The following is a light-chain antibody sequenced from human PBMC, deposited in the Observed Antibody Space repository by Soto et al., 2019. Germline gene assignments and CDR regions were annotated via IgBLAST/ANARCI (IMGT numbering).Light chain of an antibody. CDR3: QQFGSSAGYT. CDR1: QSVSSTK. CDR2: GAS. J-gene: IGKJ2*01. V-gene: IGKV3-20*01. Sequence: EIVLTQSPGTLSLSPGERATLSCRASQSVSSTKLAWYQQRPGQAPRLLIFGASNRATGVPDRFSGSGSGTDFTLAISRLEPEDFAVYYCQQFGSSAGYTFGQGTKLEIK.